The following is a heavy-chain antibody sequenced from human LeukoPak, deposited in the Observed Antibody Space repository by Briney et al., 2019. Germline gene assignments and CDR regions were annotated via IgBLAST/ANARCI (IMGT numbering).Heavy chain of an antibody. CDR3: AKPLEKYTYGGNFDY. CDR2: ISSSADST. V-gene: IGHV3-23*01. J-gene: IGHJ4*02. CDR1: GFTLSSYA. Sequence: QPGGSLRLSCEASGFTLSSYAMSGVRQAPGKGLAWVSVISSSADSTYYADSVKGRFTISRDNSKNTLYLQMNNLRAEDTAVYYCAKPLEKYTYGGNFDYWGQGILGTVSS. D-gene: IGHD4-23*01.